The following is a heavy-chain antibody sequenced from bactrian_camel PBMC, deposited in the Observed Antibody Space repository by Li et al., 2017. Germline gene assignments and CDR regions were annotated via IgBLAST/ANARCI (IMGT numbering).Heavy chain of an antibody. Sequence: DVQLVESGGGSVQPGGSLTLSRVISGVTYSPGCLGWFRQAPGQEREGVAALYTLGDNTYYADSVKGRFTISQDSAKNTVYLEMNSLKPEDTAKYYCAADLDGRIYFGAVRRELEGREYNVWGQGTQVTVS. CDR2: LYTLGDNT. V-gene: IGHV3S40*01. CDR1: GVTYSPGC. CDR3: AADLDGRIYFGAVRRELEGREYNV. D-gene: IGHD6*01. J-gene: IGHJ4*01.